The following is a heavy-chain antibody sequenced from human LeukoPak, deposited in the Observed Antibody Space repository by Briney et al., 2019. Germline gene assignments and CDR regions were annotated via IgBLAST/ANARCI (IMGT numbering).Heavy chain of an antibody. CDR3: AKGKGASIAGSDTYHLDN. CDR2: ISGSGGST. D-gene: IGHD6-13*01. CDR1: GFTFSSYA. Sequence: GGSLRLSCAASGFTFSSYAMSWVRQAPGKGLEWVSAISGSGGSTYYADSVKGRFTISRDNSKNTLYLQMNSLRGEDMGLYYCAKGKGASIAGSDTYHLDNWGQGTLVTVSS. J-gene: IGHJ4*02. V-gene: IGHV3-23*01.